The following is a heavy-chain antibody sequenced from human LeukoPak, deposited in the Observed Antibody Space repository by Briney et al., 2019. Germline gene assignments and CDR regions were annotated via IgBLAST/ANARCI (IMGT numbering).Heavy chain of an antibody. V-gene: IGHV4-34*01. CDR3: ARGRPVVGVAATPNYYYGRNV. Sequence: SETLSLTCAVYGGSFSGYYWSWIRQPPGKGLEWIGEINHSGSTNYNPSLKSRVTISVDTSKNQFSLKLSSVTAADTAVYYCARGRPVVGVAATPNYYYGRNVGGQGPTVTVS. D-gene: IGHD2-15*01. CDR2: INHSGST. J-gene: IGHJ6*02. CDR1: GGSFSGYY.